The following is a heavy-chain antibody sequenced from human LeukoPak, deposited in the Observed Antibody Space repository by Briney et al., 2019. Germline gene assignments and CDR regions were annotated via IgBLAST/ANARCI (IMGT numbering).Heavy chain of an antibody. CDR3: ARGERYYDILTGYYYYYGMDV. Sequence: SVNVSCTASGGTFSSYAISWVRQAPGQGLEWMGGIIPIFGTANYAQKFQGRVTITADESTSTAYMELSSLRSEDTAVYYCARGERYYDILTGYYYYYGMDVWGQGTMVTVSS. J-gene: IGHJ6*02. CDR1: GGTFSSYA. V-gene: IGHV1-69*13. D-gene: IGHD3-9*01. CDR2: IIPIFGTA.